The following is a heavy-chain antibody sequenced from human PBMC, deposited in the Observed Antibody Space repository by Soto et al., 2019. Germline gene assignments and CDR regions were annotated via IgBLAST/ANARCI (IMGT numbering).Heavy chain of an antibody. Sequence: ASVKVSCKASGYTFTGYYMHWVLQAPGQGLEWMGWINPNSGGTNYAEKFQGWVTMTRDTSISTAYMELSRLRSDDTAVYYCAREGGYCSGTSCAGRYGMDVWGQGTTVTVSS. J-gene: IGHJ6*02. V-gene: IGHV1-2*04. CDR2: INPNSGGT. D-gene: IGHD2-2*01. CDR3: AREGGYCSGTSCAGRYGMDV. CDR1: GYTFTGYY.